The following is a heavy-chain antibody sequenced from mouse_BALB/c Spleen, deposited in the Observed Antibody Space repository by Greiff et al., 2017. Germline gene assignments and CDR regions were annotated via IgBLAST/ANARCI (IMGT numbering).Heavy chain of an antibody. CDR2: INPSTGYT. D-gene: IGHD1-1*01. CDR1: GYTFTSYW. CDR3: ARPHYYGSSLDY. J-gene: IGHJ2*01. Sequence: QVQLKQSGAELAKPGASVKMSCKASGYTFTSYWMHWVKQRPGQGLEWIGYINPSTGYTEYNQKFKDKATLTADKSSSTAYMQLSSLTSEDSAVYYCARPHYYGSSLDYWGQGTTLTVSS. V-gene: IGHV1-7*01.